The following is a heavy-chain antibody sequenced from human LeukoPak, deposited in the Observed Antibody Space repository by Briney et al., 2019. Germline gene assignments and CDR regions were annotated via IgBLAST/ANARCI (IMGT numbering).Heavy chain of an antibody. V-gene: IGHV4-59*01. D-gene: IGHD6-13*01. CDR2: IYYSGST. CDR3: ARYNLAAAGTRWFDP. Sequence: SETLSLTCTVSGGSISSYYWSWIRQPPGKGLEWIGYIYYSGSTNYNPSLKSRVTISVDTSKNQFSLKLSSVTAADTAVYYCARYNLAAAGTRWFDPWGQGTLVTVSS. CDR1: GGSISSYY. J-gene: IGHJ5*02.